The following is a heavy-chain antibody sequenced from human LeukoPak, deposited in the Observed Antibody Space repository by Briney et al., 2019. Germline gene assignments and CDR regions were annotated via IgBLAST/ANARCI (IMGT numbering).Heavy chain of an antibody. Sequence: RWASVKVSCKASGGTFSSYAISWVRQAPGQGLEWMGGIIPIFDTANYAQKFQGRVTITTDESTSTAYMELSSLRSEDTAVYYCAGGVSAAGTRNYYYYMDVWGKGTTVTVSS. D-gene: IGHD6-13*01. V-gene: IGHV1-69*05. CDR3: AGGVSAAGTRNYYYYMDV. CDR2: IIPIFDTA. CDR1: GGTFSSYA. J-gene: IGHJ6*03.